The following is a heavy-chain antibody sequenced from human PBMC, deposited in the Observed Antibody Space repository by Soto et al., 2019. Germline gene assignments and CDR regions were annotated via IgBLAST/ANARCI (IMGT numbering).Heavy chain of an antibody. D-gene: IGHD4-17*01. CDR2: VYYRGRS. CDR1: GGSVTDSSYY. Sequence: SETLSLTCTVSGGSVTDSSYYWGWIRKSPGKGLEWIGSVYYRGRSYSKSSVKSRVTISVDTSKNRFSLSLNSVTASDTAVYFCVSQRTTVPTQAYFDYWGPGALVTVSS. CDR3: VSQRTTVPTQAYFDY. V-gene: IGHV4-39*01. J-gene: IGHJ4*02.